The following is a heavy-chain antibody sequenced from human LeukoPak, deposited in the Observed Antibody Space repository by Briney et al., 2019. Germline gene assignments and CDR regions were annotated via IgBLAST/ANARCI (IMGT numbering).Heavy chain of an antibody. CDR2: ISSSSSYI. CDR1: GFTFSSYS. D-gene: IGHD6-19*01. CDR3: ARASRKSGWPNYFDY. Sequence: GGSLRLSCAASGFTFSSYSMNWVRQAPGKGLEWVSSISSSSSYIYYADSVKGRFTISRDNAKNSLYLQMNSLRAEDTAVYYCARASRKSGWPNYFDYWGQGTLVTVSS. J-gene: IGHJ4*02. V-gene: IGHV3-21*01.